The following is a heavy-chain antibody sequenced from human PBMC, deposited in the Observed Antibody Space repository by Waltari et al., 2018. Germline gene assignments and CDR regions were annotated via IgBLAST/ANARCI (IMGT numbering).Heavy chain of an antibody. Sequence: QVQLQQRGAGLLKPSETLSLTCAVYGGSFSGYYWNWLCMPPGKGLEWIGEINHSGSTNYNPSLKSRVTISVDTSKNQFSLKLSSVTAADTAVYYCARGRRGYSYGYGPVPFDYWGQGTLVTVSS. CDR2: INHSGST. V-gene: IGHV4-34*01. J-gene: IGHJ4*02. CDR1: GGSFSGYY. D-gene: IGHD5-18*01. CDR3: ARGRRGYSYGYGPVPFDY.